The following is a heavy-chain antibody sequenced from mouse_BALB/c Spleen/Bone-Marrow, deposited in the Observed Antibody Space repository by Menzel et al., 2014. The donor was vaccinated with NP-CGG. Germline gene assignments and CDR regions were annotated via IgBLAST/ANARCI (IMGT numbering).Heavy chain of an antibody. J-gene: IGHJ4*01. Sequence: VLLQQSGAELVKPGASVKLSCTAFGFNIKDTYMHWVKQRPEQGLEWIGRIDPANGNTKYDPKFQGKATITADTSSNTAYLQLSSLTSEDTAVYYCARWEYYAMDYWGQGTSVTVSS. V-gene: IGHV14-3*02. CDR1: GFNIKDTY. CDR2: IDPANGNT. D-gene: IGHD4-1*01. CDR3: ARWEYYAMDY.